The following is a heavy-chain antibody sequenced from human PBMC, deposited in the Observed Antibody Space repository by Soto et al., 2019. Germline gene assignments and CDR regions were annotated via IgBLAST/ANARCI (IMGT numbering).Heavy chain of an antibody. J-gene: IGHJ1*01. D-gene: IGHD2-8*02. CDR3: VRGIYPGSAGGPFDT. CDR2: ITASADNT. CDR1: GFDFSRYA. V-gene: IGHV3-23*01. Sequence: EVQLLESGGGLVQPGRSLRVSCMASGFDFSRYALTWVRQAPGLGLEWISAITASADNTYYADSVKGRFAISRDNSKNTLYLDMSGLRVDDTAGYHCVRGIYPGSAGGPFDTWGQGTLVTVSS.